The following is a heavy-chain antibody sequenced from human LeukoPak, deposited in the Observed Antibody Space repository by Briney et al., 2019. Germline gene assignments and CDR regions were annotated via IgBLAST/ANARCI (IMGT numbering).Heavy chain of an antibody. CDR1: GFTFSSYA. J-gene: IGHJ4*02. CDR3: AKDPTDFDSSGQTYFDY. V-gene: IGHV3-23*01. Sequence: GGSLRLFCAASGFTFSSYAMSWVRQAPGKGLEWVSAISGSGGSTYYADSVKGRFTISRDNSKNTLYLQMNSLRAEDTAVYYCAKDPTDFDSSGQTYFDYWGQGSLVTVSS. D-gene: IGHD3-22*01. CDR2: ISGSGGST.